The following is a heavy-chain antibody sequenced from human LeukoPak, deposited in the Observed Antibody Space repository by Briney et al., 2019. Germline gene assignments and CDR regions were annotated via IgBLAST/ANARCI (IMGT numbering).Heavy chain of an antibody. CDR1: GFTFSSHW. D-gene: IGHD2-2*01. V-gene: IGHV3-7*01. Sequence: GGSLRLSCAASGFTFSSHWMSWVRQAPGKGLEWVANIKQDGSEKYYVDSVKGRFTISRDNAKNSLYLQMNSLRAEDTAVYYCARDLGSTIDYGMDVWGQGTTVTVSS. CDR3: ARDLGSTIDYGMDV. CDR2: IKQDGSEK. J-gene: IGHJ6*02.